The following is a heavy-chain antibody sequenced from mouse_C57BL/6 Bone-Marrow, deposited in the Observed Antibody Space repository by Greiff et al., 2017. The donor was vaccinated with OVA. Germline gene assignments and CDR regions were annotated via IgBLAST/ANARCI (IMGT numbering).Heavy chain of an antibody. CDR1: GFSLTSYG. CDR2: IWSGGST. D-gene: IGHD6-5*01. J-gene: IGHJ1*03. V-gene: IGHV2-2*01. CDR3: ARRRAYGYFDV. Sequence: VKLMESGPGLVQPSQRLSITCTVSGFSLTSYGVHWVRQSPGKGLEWLGVIWSGGSTDYNAAFISRLSISKDNSKSQVFFKMNSLQADDTAIYYCARRRAYGYFDVWGTGTTVTVSS.